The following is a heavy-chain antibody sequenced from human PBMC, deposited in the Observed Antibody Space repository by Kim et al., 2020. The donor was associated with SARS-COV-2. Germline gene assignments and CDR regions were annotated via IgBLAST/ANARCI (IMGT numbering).Heavy chain of an antibody. CDR2: MYHTGSS. J-gene: IGHJ5*02. CDR1: GGSITSISFY. V-gene: IGHV4-39*01. D-gene: IGHD3-10*01. Sequence: SETLSLTCTVSGGSITSISFYWGWIRQTPGEKMEWIGSMYHTGSSYYNPSLKSRVTISVDTSKNQFFLNVRSVTAADTAVYYCARSWFGGLFPGSFDPSG. CDR3: ARSWFGGLFPGSFDP.